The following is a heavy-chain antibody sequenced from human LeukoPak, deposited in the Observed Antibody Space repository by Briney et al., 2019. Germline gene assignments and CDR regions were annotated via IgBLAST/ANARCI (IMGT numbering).Heavy chain of an antibody. D-gene: IGHD5-18*01. CDR3: APWRYSYGIYFDY. CDR2: ISGSGGST. V-gene: IGHV3-23*01. J-gene: IGHJ4*02. CDR1: GFTFSSYA. Sequence: GGSLRLSCAASGFTFSSYAMSWVRQAPGKGLEWVSAISGSGGSTYYADSVKGRFTISRDNSKNTLYLQMNSLRAEDTAVYYRAPWRYSYGIYFDYWGQGTLVTVSS.